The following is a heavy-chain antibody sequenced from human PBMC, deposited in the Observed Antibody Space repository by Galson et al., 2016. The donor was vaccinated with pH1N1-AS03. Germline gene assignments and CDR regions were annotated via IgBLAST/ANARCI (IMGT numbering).Heavy chain of an antibody. V-gene: IGHV5-51*03. J-gene: IGHJ4*02. CDR3: ARGDGYNYYFDY. D-gene: IGHD5-24*01. Sequence: QSGAEVKKPGESLMISCKASGFRFTTYWIAWVRQLPGKGLEWMGFIYPGDSDTKYSPSFQGQVTIPADQSISTAYLRWNSLKALDTAMYYCARGDGYNYYFDYWGQGTLVTVSS. CDR2: IYPGDSDT. CDR1: GFRFTTYW.